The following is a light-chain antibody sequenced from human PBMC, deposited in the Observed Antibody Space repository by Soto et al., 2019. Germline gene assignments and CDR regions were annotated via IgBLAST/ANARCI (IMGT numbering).Light chain of an antibody. CDR1: LSVSSN. CDR3: QQYNNWPLT. V-gene: IGKV3-15*01. Sequence: VVLTQSPATLSLSPGERVTFSCRTSLSVSSNLAWYQQKPGQAPRLLIYGASTRATGIPARFSGSGSGTEFTLTISSLQSEDFAVYYCQQYNNWPLTFGGGTKVDI. J-gene: IGKJ4*01. CDR2: GAS.